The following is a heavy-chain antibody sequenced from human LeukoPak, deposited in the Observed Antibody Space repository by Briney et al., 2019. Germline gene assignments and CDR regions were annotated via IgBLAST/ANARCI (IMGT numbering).Heavy chain of an antibody. V-gene: IGHV3-48*03. CDR3: ARDTTWELLILDAFDI. Sequence: GGSLRLSCAASGFTFSSYEMNWVRQAPGKGLEWVSYISSSGSTIYYADSVKGRFTISRDNAKNSLYLQMNSLRAEDTAVYYCARDTTWELLILDAFDIWGQGTMVTVSS. CDR2: ISSSGSTI. J-gene: IGHJ3*02. CDR1: GFTFSSYE. D-gene: IGHD1-26*01.